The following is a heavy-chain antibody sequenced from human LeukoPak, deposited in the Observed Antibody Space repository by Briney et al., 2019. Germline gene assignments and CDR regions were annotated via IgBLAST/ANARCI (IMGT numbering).Heavy chain of an antibody. J-gene: IGHJ5*02. D-gene: IGHD1-26*01. CDR3: ARAKSGSYGQLNL. Sequence: SETLSLTCTVSGYSINSYYWSWIRQPPGKGLEWIGYIYYSGSTNYNPSPTSRGTISVYTSKNQFSLKLSYVTAADTALYYCARAKSGSYGQLNLWGQGTLVTVSS. CDR1: GYSINSYY. V-gene: IGHV4-59*01. CDR2: IYYSGST.